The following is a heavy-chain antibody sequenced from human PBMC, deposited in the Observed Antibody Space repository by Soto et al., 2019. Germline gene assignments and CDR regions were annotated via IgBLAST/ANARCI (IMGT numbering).Heavy chain of an antibody. J-gene: IGHJ6*03. CDR3: ARARICSSISCYRSYYYYMDV. Sequence: GGSLRLSCAASGFTFSSYSMNWVRQAPGKGLEWVSYISSSSSTIYYADSVKGRFTISRDNAKNSLYLQMNSLRAEDTAVYYCARARICSSISCYRSYYYYMDVWGKGTTVTVSS. CDR2: ISSSSSTI. V-gene: IGHV3-48*01. CDR1: GFTFSSYS. D-gene: IGHD2-2*01.